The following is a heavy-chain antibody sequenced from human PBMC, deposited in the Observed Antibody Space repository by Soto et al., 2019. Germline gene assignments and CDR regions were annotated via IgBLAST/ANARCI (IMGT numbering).Heavy chain of an antibody. CDR1: GGSVNGYY. CDR2: INHTGGT. CDR3: ATRITVFGLLIPPFDP. J-gene: IGHJ5*02. Sequence: QVHLQQWGAGLLKPSETLSLTCAVYGGSVNGYYWNWIRQPPGKGLEWIGEINHTGGTHYNPSLTSRVTMSVDTPKNQFSLRLSSVTAADTAIYYCATRITVFGLLIPPFDPWGQGTQVTVSS. D-gene: IGHD3-3*01. V-gene: IGHV4-34*02.